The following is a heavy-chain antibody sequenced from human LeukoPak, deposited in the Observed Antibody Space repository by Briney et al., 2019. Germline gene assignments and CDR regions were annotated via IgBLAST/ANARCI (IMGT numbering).Heavy chain of an antibody. J-gene: IGHJ4*02. V-gene: IGHV4-39*01. CDR2: IYYSGTT. CDR3: ASYKIQLWLISDY. Sequence: SETLSLTCTVSGGSISSSSYYWGWIRQPPGKGLEWIGSIYYSGTTYYNPSLKSRVTISVDTSKNQFSLKLSSVTAADTAVYYCASYKIQLWLISDYWGLGTLVTVSS. D-gene: IGHD5-18*01. CDR1: GGSISSSSYY.